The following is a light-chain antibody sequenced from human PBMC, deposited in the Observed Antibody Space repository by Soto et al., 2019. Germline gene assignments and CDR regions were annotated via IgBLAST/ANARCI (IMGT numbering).Light chain of an antibody. Sequence: QSVLTQPPSVSGAPGQRVTISCTGSSSNIGAGYDVHWYQQLPGTAPKLLICGNSNRPSGVPDRFSGSKSGTSASLAITGLQAEDEADYYCQSYDSSLSANYVFGTGTKLTVL. CDR2: GNS. CDR1: SSNIGAGYD. J-gene: IGLJ1*01. V-gene: IGLV1-40*01. CDR3: QSYDSSLSANYV.